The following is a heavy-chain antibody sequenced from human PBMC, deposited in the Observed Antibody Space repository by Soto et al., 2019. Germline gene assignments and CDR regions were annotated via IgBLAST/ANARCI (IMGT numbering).Heavy chain of an antibody. J-gene: IGHJ6*02. CDR1: GGTFSSYA. CDR2: IIPIFGTA. D-gene: IGHD5-12*01. Sequence: SVKVSCKASGGTFSSYAISWVRQAPGQGLEWMGGIIPIFGTANYAQKFQGRVTITADESTSTAYMELSSLRSEDTAVYYCARGRDGYKLYYYYGMDVWGQGTTVTVSS. V-gene: IGHV1-69*13. CDR3: ARGRDGYKLYYYYGMDV.